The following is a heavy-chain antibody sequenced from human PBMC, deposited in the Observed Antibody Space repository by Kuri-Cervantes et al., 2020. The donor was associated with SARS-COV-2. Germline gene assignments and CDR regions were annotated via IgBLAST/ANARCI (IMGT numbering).Heavy chain of an antibody. CDR2: IRYDGSNK. CDR3: ARDHNDFWSGYYPLDY. CDR1: GFTFSSHG. D-gene: IGHD3-3*01. V-gene: IGHV3-30*02. Sequence: GESLKISCAASGFTFSSHGMHWVRQAPGKGLEWVAFIRYDGSNKYYADSVKGRFTISRDNAKNSLYLQMNRLRAEDTAVYYCARDHNDFWSGYYPLDYWGQGTLVTVSS. J-gene: IGHJ4*02.